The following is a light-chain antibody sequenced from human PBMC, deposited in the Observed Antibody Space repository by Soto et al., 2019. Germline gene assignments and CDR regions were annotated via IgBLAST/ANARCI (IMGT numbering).Light chain of an antibody. V-gene: IGLV1-40*01. Sequence: QSVLTQPPSVSGAPGQRVTISCTGSSSNIGAGYDVHWYQQLPGTAPKLLIYGNNNRPSGVPDRFSGSKSATSDSLAITELQAEDEADYYCQSYDSSLSGWVFGGGTKVTVL. CDR3: QSYDSSLSGWV. CDR2: GNN. J-gene: IGLJ3*02. CDR1: SSNIGAGYD.